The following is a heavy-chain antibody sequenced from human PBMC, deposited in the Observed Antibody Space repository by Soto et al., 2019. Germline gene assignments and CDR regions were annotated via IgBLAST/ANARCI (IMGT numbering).Heavy chain of an antibody. CDR2: VYYSGST. Sequence: QVQLQESGPGLVKPSETLSLTCNVSGGSVSSGDYYWSWVRQTPGQGLEWIGYVYYSGSTKYNPSLKSRVTISVDTSKSQGSRRRRSVTAADTAVYYCARDVVLVPVAHYYYGLDVWGQGTTVTVSS. J-gene: IGHJ6*02. CDR3: ARDVVLVPVAHYYYGLDV. CDR1: GGSVSSGDYY. V-gene: IGHV4-61*08. D-gene: IGHD2-2*01.